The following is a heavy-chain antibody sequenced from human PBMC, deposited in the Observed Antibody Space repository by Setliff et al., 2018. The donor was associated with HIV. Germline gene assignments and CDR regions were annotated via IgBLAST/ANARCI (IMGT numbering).Heavy chain of an antibody. CDR3: ARHGARGQWLVFPPFDY. CDR1: GGSFSGYF. V-gene: IGHV4-34*01. J-gene: IGHJ4*02. Sequence: SETLSLTCAVYGGSFSGYFWSWIRQPPGKGLEWIGEINHSGTTNYNPSLKSRVTISVDASNDRFSLRLSSVTAADTAVYYCARHGARGQWLVFPPFDYWGQGTLVTVSS. D-gene: IGHD6-19*01. CDR2: INHSGTT.